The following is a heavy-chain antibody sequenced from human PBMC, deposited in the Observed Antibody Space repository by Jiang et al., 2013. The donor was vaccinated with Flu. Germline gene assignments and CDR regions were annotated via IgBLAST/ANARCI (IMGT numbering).Heavy chain of an antibody. J-gene: IGHJ4*02. CDR1: GGSISSGSYY. Sequence: GPGLVKPSQTLSLTCTVSGGSISSGSYYWSWIRQPAGKGLEWIGRIYTSGSTNYNPPLKSRVTISVDTSKNQFSLKLSSVTAADTAVYYCARWAGGDYSAYYFDYWGQGTLVTVSS. V-gene: IGHV4-61*02. CDR2: IYTSGST. CDR3: ARWAGGDYSAYYFDY. D-gene: IGHD4-17*01.